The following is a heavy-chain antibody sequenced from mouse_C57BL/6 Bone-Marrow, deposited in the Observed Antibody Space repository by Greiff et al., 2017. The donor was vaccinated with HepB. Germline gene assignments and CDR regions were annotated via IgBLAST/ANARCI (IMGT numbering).Heavy chain of an antibody. CDR3: ARGMSAGVDRDFDV. CDR1: GYNFTSSW. CDR2: IYPGSGST. D-gene: IGHD1-1*01. V-gene: IGHV1-55*01. J-gene: IGHJ1*03. Sequence: QVQLQQPGAELVKPGASVKMSCTASGYNFTSSWITWVKQRPEQGLEWIGDIYPGSGSTNYTQKFKSKATLTVDTSSSTAYLQLSSLRSEDSAVYYCARGMSAGVDRDFDVWGTGTTVTVSS.